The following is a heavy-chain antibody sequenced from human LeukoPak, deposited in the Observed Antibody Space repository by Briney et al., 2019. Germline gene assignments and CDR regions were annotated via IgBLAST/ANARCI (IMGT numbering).Heavy chain of an antibody. Sequence: GGSLRLSCAASGFTVSTYAMSWVRQAPGKGLEWVSAISGLGGSTYYADSVEGRFTISRDNSKNTLYLQMNSLRAEDTAVYYCAKDIAYYYSSHQDDYWGQGTLVTVSS. V-gene: IGHV3-23*01. D-gene: IGHD3-10*01. CDR3: AKDIAYYYSSHQDDY. J-gene: IGHJ4*02. CDR2: ISGLGGST. CDR1: GFTVSTYA.